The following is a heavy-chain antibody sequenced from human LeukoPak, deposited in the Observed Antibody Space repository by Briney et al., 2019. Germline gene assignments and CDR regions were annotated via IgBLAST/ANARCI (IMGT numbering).Heavy chain of an antibody. CDR3: ARGGWSLDY. D-gene: IGHD2-15*01. J-gene: IGHJ4*02. CDR1: GGSISSYY. V-gene: IGHV4-59*01. Sequence: SETLSLTCTVSGGSISSYYWSWIRQPPGRGLEWIGYIYFSGSTNYNPSLKSRVTISVDTSKNQFSLKLSSVTAADTAVYYCARGGWSLDYWGQGTLVTVSS. CDR2: IYFSGST.